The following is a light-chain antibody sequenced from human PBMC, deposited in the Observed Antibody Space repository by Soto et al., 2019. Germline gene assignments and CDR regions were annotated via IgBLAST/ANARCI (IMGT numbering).Light chain of an antibody. Sequence: QSALTQPASVSGSPGQSITISCTGTSSDVGSYKLVSWYQQHPGKAPKLMIYEGSEWPSGVSHRFSGSKSGNTASLTISGLQAEDEADYYCCSYAGSDTWVFGGGTKLTVL. V-gene: IGLV2-23*01. CDR3: CSYAGSDTWV. J-gene: IGLJ3*02. CDR2: EGS. CDR1: SSDVGSYKL.